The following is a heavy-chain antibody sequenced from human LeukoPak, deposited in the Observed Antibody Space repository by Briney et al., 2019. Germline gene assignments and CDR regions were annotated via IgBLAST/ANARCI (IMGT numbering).Heavy chain of an antibody. V-gene: IGHV3-66*01. Sequence: PGGSLRLSCAASGFTVSTKFMSWVRQAPGKGLEWVSVIYDGGITYYADSVKGRFTISGDNSENMLFLQMNSLRAEDTAVYYCARFYDTSGYLDCWGQGTLVTVSS. CDR2: IYDGGIT. CDR1: GFTVSTKF. CDR3: ARFYDTSGYLDC. D-gene: IGHD3-22*01. J-gene: IGHJ4*02.